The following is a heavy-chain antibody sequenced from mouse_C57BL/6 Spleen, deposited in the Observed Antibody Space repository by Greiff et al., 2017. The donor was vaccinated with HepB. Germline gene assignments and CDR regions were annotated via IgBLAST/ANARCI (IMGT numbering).Heavy chain of an antibody. CDR3: ARGAYYSNYGVFDY. Sequence: EVQLVESGGGLVKPGGSLKLSCAASGFTFSDYGMHWVRQAPEKGLEWVAYISSGSSTIYYADTVKGRFTISRDNAKNTLFLQMTSQRSEDTAMYYCARGAYYSNYGVFDYWGQGTTLTVSS. D-gene: IGHD2-5*01. CDR1: GFTFSDYG. V-gene: IGHV5-17*01. J-gene: IGHJ2*01. CDR2: ISSGSSTI.